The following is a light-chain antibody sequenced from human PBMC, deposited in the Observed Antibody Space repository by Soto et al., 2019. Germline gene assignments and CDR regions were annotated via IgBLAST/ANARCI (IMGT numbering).Light chain of an antibody. Sequence: QSVLTQPASVSGSPGQSITISCTGTTGDVGYYNYVSWYQQHPGKAPKLIINEVINRPSGVSHRFSGSKSGSTASLTISGLQAEEEADYYCTSYTSNTTLLFGGGTKVTVL. V-gene: IGLV2-14*01. CDR3: TSYTSNTTLL. CDR1: TGDVGYYNY. J-gene: IGLJ1*01. CDR2: EVI.